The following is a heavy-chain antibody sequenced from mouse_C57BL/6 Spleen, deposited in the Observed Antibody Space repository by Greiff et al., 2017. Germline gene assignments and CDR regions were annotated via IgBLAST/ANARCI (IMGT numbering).Heavy chain of an antibody. CDR3: ARAGLNDSNYPAWFAD. V-gene: IGHV1-81*01. CDR2: IYPRSGNT. Sequence: QVQLQQSGAELARPGASVKLSCKASGYTFTSYGISWVKQSTGQGLEWIGEIYPRSGNTYYNEKFKGKATLTADKSSSTAYMELRSLTSEDSAVYCCARAGLNDSNYPAWFADWGQGTLVTVSA. D-gene: IGHD2-5*01. J-gene: IGHJ3*01. CDR1: GYTFTSYG.